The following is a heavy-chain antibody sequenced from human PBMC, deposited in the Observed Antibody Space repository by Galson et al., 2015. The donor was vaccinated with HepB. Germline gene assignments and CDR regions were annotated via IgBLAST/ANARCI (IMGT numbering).Heavy chain of an antibody. D-gene: IGHD6-13*01. CDR1: GFTFSNYS. Sequence: SLRLSCAASGFTFSNYSMNWVRQAPGKGLEWISYISSSSGTIYYADSVKGRFTSSRDNAKNSLYLQMNSLRDEDTAVYYCARFPKDGAAAGSSLQTVYYYYYGMDVWGQGTTVTVSS. J-gene: IGHJ6*02. CDR2: ISSSSGTI. CDR3: ARFPKDGAAAGSSLQTVYYYYYGMDV. V-gene: IGHV3-48*02.